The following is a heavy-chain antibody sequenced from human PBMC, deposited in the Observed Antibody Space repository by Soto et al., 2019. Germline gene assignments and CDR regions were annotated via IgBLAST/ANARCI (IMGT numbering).Heavy chain of an antibody. D-gene: IGHD4-17*01. Sequence: QVQLVQSGAEVKKPGASVKVSCKASGYTFTSYAMHWVRQAPGQRLEWMGWINAGNGNTKYSQKFQGRVTITRDTSASTAYMELSSLRSEDMAVYYCARVGYGDYVQGYYYGMDVWGQGTTVTVSS. CDR3: ARVGYGDYVQGYYYGMDV. CDR1: GYTFTSYA. CDR2: INAGNGNT. J-gene: IGHJ6*02. V-gene: IGHV1-3*01.